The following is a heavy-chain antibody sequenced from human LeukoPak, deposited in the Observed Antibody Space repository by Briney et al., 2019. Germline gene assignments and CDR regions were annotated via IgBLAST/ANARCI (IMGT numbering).Heavy chain of an antibody. CDR3: ARDVPMTTRAFDI. J-gene: IGHJ3*02. Sequence: PSETLSLTCTVSGGSISSGSYYWRWIRQPAGKGLEWIGYVYYSGVTNYSPSLRSRVTISVDTSKKQFSLKLTSVTAADTAVYYCARDVPMTTRAFDIWGQGTMVTVSS. CDR2: VYYSGVT. CDR1: GGSISSGSYY. D-gene: IGHD3-10*02. V-gene: IGHV4-61*10.